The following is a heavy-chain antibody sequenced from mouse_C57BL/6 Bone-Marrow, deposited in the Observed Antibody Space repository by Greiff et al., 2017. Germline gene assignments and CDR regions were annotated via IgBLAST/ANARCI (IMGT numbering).Heavy chain of an antibody. J-gene: IGHJ2*01. CDR2: IYPTSGRT. D-gene: IGHD4-1*01. CDR1: GYTFTSYW. Sequence: VQLQQPGAELVKPGASVKMSCKASGYTFTSYWITWVKQRPGQGLEWIGDIYPTSGRTNYNEKFKSKAILTVDNSSSKAYIQLSSLTSEDSAVFYCARSDPLGLSFDYWVQGTTLTVSS. V-gene: IGHV1-55*01. CDR3: ARSDPLGLSFDY.